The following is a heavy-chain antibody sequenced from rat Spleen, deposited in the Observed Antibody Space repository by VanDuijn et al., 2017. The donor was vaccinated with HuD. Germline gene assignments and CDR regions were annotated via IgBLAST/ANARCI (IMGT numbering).Heavy chain of an antibody. CDR2: ISYSGST. D-gene: IGHD1-10*01. CDR3: GRDNNYKAY. V-gene: IGHV3-1*01. Sequence: EVQLQESGPGLVKPSQSLSLTCSVTSYSITSNYWGWIRKFPGNKMEWIGHISYSGSTSYNPSLKSRVSITRDTSKNQFFLQVNSVTTEDTATYYCGRDNNYKAYWGQGVMVTVSS. CDR1: SYSITSNY. J-gene: IGHJ2*01.